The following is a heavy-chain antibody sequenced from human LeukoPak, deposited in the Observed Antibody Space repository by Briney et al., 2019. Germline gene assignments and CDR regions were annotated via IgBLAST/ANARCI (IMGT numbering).Heavy chain of an antibody. CDR2: IYYSGST. J-gene: IGHJ4*02. CDR3: ARVSSYSSGWYDIDY. CDR1: GGSVSSGSYY. V-gene: IGHV4-61*01. Sequence: PSETLSLTCTVSGGSVSSGSYYWSWIRQPPGKGLEWIGYIYYSGSTNYNPSLKSRVTISVDTSKNQFSLKLSSVTAADTAVYYCARVSSYSSGWYDIDYWGQGTLATVSS. D-gene: IGHD6-19*01.